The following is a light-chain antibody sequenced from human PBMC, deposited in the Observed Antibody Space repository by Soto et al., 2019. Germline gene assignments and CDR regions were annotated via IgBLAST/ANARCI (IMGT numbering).Light chain of an antibody. Sequence: EVVLTQSPGTLSLSPGERATLSCRASQSVSSSDLAWYQQKPGQAPRLLMYDASSRATGVPARFSGSGSGTEFTLSISSLQSQDFAVHYCKQYKEWPPFTFGQGTRLEIK. CDR2: DAS. CDR1: QSVSSSD. V-gene: IGKV3-15*01. J-gene: IGKJ5*01. CDR3: KQYKEWPPFT.